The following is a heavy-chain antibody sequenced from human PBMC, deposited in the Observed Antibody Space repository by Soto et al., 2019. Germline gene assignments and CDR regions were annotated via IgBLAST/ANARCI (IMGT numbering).Heavy chain of an antibody. V-gene: IGHV4-59*11. D-gene: IGHD6-19*01. Sequence: SETLSLTCSVSGVSISGHYWSWIRQPPGKGLEWIGYVDASGSTNYNPSLKSRVAMSLDTSKNQFSLKLRSVTAADTAVYYCARDYGYNAGWFPFDYWGQGTLVTVSS. J-gene: IGHJ4*02. CDR2: VDASGST. CDR3: ARDYGYNAGWFPFDY. CDR1: GVSISGHY.